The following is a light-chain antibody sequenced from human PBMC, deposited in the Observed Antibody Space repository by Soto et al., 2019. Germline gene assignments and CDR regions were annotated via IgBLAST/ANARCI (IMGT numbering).Light chain of an antibody. CDR1: QSVSSSY. CDR3: QQYGSSSWT. Sequence: EIVLRQSPGTLSLSPGERATLSCRASQSVSSSYLAWYQQKPGQAPRLLIYGACSRATGIPDRFSGSGSGTDFTLTISRLEPEDFAVYYCQQYGSSSWTFGQGTKVEIK. V-gene: IGKV3-20*01. J-gene: IGKJ1*01. CDR2: GAC.